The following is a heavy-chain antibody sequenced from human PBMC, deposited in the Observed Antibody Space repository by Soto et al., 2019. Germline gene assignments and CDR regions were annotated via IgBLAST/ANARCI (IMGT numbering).Heavy chain of an antibody. CDR1: GYTFTTYA. Sequence: GASVKVSCKASGYTFTTYAMHWVRQAPGQRLEWVGWINVGNGNTKYSQKFQGRVTITRDTSASTAHMELSSLRSEDTAVYYCAYDSSGYLDYWGQGTLVTVSS. CDR2: INVGNGNT. V-gene: IGHV1-3*01. CDR3: AYDSSGYLDY. J-gene: IGHJ4*02. D-gene: IGHD3-22*01.